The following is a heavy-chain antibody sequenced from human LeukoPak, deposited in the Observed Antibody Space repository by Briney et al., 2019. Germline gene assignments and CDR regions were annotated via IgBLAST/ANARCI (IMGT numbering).Heavy chain of an antibody. J-gene: IGHJ4*02. CDR3: ARSPLYGDYDN. V-gene: IGHV1-2*02. CDR1: GYTFTGYY. Sequence: ASVKVSCKASGYTFTGYYMHWVRQAPGQGLEWMGWINPNSGGTNYAQKFQDRVTMTRDTSISTAYMELSRLRSDDTAMYYCARSPLYGDYDNWGQGTLVTVSS. CDR2: INPNSGGT. D-gene: IGHD4-17*01.